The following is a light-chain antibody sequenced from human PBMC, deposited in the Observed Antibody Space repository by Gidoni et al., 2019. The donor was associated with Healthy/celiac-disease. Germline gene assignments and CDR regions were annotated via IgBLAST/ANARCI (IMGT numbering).Light chain of an antibody. CDR1: KMGDKY. V-gene: IGLV3-1*01. CDR2: QDS. CDR3: QAWDSSTVV. J-gene: IGLJ2*01. Sequence: SYELTQLPSASASPGQTASITCSGDKMGDKYACWYQQKPGQSPVLVIYQDSKRPSGIPERFSGSNSGNTAALTFSGTQAMDEADYYCQAWDSSTVVFGGGTRLTVL.